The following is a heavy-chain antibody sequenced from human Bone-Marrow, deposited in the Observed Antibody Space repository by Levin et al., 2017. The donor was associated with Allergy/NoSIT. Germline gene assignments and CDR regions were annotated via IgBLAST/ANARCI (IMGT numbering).Heavy chain of an antibody. V-gene: IGHV4-59*01. Sequence: SETLSLTCTVSGDSISRYYWSWIRQPPGKGLEWIGYIYYSGSTNYNPSPKSRVTISVDTSKNPFSMDLNLVTAADTAVYYCARDAQTSPTRNYGMDVWGQGTTVTVSS. J-gene: IGHJ6*02. CDR2: IYYSGST. CDR3: ARDAQTSPTRNYGMDV. CDR1: GDSISRYY.